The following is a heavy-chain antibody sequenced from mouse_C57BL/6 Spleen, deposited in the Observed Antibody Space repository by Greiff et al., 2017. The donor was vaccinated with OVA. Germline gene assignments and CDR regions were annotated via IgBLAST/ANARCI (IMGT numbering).Heavy chain of an antibody. V-gene: IGHV1-54*01. CDR2: INPGSGGT. Sequence: QVQLQQSGAELVRPGTSVKVSCKASGYAFTNYLIEWVKQRPGQGLEWIGVINPGSGGTNYNEKFKGKATLTADKSSSTAYMQLSSLTSEDSAVYFCARSGGLPPLDVWGTGTTVTVSS. CDR3: ARSGGLPPLDV. CDR1: GYAFTNYL. J-gene: IGHJ1*03. D-gene: IGHD2-4*01.